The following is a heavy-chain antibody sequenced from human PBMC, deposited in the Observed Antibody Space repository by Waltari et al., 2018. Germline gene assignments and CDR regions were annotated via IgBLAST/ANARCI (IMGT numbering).Heavy chain of an antibody. Sequence: EVRLVQSGAEVKKPGESLRISCKASGYRFSSFWIGWVRQRPGRGLGWMGIIQPFDSDTRYGPSFQRQVTLSVDESISTAYLQWDSLQASDTAVYFCVRPLYSSDQDFWSQGTLVTVSS. J-gene: IGHJ4*02. CDR3: VRPLYSSDQDF. CDR2: IQPFDSDT. CDR1: GYRFSSFW. D-gene: IGHD4-4*01. V-gene: IGHV5-51*01.